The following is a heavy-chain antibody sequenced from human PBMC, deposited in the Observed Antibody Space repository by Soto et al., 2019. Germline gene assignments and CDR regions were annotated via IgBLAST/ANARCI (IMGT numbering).Heavy chain of an antibody. CDR2: MNEDGSER. D-gene: IGHD2-21*01. V-gene: IGHV3-7*03. Sequence: GGSLRLSCAVSGFSFSSAWMTWIRQAPGKGLERVAIMNEDGSERYYVDSVKGRFTISRDNAKNALFLQMNSLRVEDTAVYFCARDRAYSCIDYWCQGPLLTVST. CDR1: GFSFSSAW. CDR3: ARDRAYSCIDY. J-gene: IGHJ4*02.